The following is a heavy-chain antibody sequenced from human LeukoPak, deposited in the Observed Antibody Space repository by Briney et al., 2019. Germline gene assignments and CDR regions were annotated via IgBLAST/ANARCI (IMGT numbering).Heavy chain of an antibody. CDR3: VRDRGTAVTVFDY. CDR1: GYTFTNYG. D-gene: IGHD4-17*01. V-gene: IGHV1-18*01. Sequence: AASVKVSCKASGYTFTNYGISWVRQAPGQGLEWMGWISAYNGNTNYAQKLQGRVTMTTDTSTSTAYMELRNLRSDDTAVYYCVRDRGTAVTVFDYWGQGTLVPVSS. J-gene: IGHJ4*02. CDR2: ISAYNGNT.